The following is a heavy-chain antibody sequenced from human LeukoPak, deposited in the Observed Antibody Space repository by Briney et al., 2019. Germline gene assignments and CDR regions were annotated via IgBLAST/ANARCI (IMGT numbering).Heavy chain of an antibody. CDR2: ISYDGSNK. Sequence: PGRSLRLSCAASGFTFSSYGMHWVRQAPGKGLEWVAVISYDGSNKYYADSVKGRFTISRDNSKNTLYLQMNSLRAEDTAVYYCAKGLAAARILYYYGMDVWGQGTTVTVSS. V-gene: IGHV3-30*18. D-gene: IGHD6-13*01. J-gene: IGHJ6*02. CDR1: GFTFSSYG. CDR3: AKGLAAARILYYYGMDV.